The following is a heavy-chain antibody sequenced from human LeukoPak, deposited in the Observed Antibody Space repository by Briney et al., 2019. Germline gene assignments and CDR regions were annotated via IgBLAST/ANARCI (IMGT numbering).Heavy chain of an antibody. CDR1: GGSIRSGGYY. CDR2: IYHGGST. J-gene: IGHJ4*02. V-gene: IGHV4-30-2*01. D-gene: IGHD3-16*01. CDR3: ARQAFALTPDF. Sequence: PSETLSLTCTVSGGSIRSGGYYWSWIRQPPGKGLEWIGYIYHGGSTYYSPSLKSRVTISEDRSKNQFSLKLTSVTVADTAVYYCARQAFALTPDFWGQGTLVTVSS.